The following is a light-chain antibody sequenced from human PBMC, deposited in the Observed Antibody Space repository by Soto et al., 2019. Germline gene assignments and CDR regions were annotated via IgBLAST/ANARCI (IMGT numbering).Light chain of an antibody. CDR3: QQYNNWPWT. Sequence: IVMTQSPATLSVSPGERATLSCRASQSIHIRLAWYQQKPGQAPRLLIYGASTRATGVPARFSGSGSGTELTLTISSLQSEDFAVYYCQQYNNWPWTFGQGTKVDIK. CDR1: QSIHIR. V-gene: IGKV3-15*01. CDR2: GAS. J-gene: IGKJ1*01.